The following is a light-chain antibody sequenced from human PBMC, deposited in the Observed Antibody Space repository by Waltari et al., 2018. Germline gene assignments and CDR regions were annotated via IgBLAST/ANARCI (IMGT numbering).Light chain of an antibody. CDR1: QGISSW. CDR2: AAS. J-gene: IGKJ2*01. CDR3: QQANSFPYT. V-gene: IGKV1-12*01. Sequence: DIQMTQSPSSVSASVGERVTITCRASQGISSWLVWYQQKPGKAPKLLIYAASSLQSGVPSRFSGSGSGTHFTLTISSLQPEDFATYYCQQANSFPYTFGQGTKLEIK.